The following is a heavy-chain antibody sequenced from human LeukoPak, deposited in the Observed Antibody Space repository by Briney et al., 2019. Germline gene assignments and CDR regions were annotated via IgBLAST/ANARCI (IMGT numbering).Heavy chain of an antibody. D-gene: IGHD4-23*01. CDR2: IYYSGST. J-gene: IGHJ3*02. CDR1: GGSISSGGYY. CDR3: AGATTVVTPNAFDI. V-gene: IGHV4-31*03. Sequence: PSQTLSLTCTVSGGSISSGGYYWSWIRQHPGKGLEWIGYIYYSGSTYYNPSLKSRVTISVDTSKHQFSLKLSSVTAADTAVYYCAGATTVVTPNAFDIWGQGTMVTVSS.